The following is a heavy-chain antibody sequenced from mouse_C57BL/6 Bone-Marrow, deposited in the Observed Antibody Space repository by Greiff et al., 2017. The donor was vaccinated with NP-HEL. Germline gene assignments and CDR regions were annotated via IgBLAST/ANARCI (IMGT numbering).Heavy chain of an antibody. D-gene: IGHD1-1*01. CDR1: GYTFTSYW. CDR3: ATYYYGSYYAMDY. Sequence: VQLQQPGAELVKPGASVKLSCKASGYTFTSYWMHWVKQRPGQGLEWIGMIHPNSGSTNYNVKFKSKATLTVDKSSSTAYMQLSSLTSEDSAVYYCATYYYGSYYAMDYWGQGTSVTVSS. V-gene: IGHV1-64*01. CDR2: IHPNSGST. J-gene: IGHJ4*01.